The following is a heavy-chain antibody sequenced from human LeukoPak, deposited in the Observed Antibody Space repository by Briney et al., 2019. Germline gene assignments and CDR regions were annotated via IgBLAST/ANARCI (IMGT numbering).Heavy chain of an antibody. D-gene: IGHD6-19*01. J-gene: IGHJ5*02. CDR3: ARDYSSGWYLDNWFDP. CDR2: INPNSGGT. Sequence: VASVKVSCKASGYTFTSYYMHWVRQAPGQGLEWMGRINPNSGGTNYAQKFQGRVTMTRDTSISTAYMELSRLRSDDTAVYYCARDYSSGWYLDNWFDPWGQGTLVTVSS. V-gene: IGHV1-2*06. CDR1: GYTFTSYY.